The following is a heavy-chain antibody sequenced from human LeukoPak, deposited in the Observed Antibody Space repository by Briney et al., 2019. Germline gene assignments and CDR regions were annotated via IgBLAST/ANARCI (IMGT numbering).Heavy chain of an antibody. CDR2: INHNGNVN. J-gene: IGHJ6*02. Sequence: GGSLRLSCAASGFTFSSYWMNWARQAPGKGLEWVASINHNGNVNYYVDSVKGRFTISRDNSKNTLYLQMNSLRAEDTAVYYCARFTQPNTYYDFWSGSPGMDVWGQGTTVTVSS. CDR3: ARFTQPNTYYDFWSGSPGMDV. CDR1: GFTFSSYW. D-gene: IGHD3-3*01. V-gene: IGHV3-7*03.